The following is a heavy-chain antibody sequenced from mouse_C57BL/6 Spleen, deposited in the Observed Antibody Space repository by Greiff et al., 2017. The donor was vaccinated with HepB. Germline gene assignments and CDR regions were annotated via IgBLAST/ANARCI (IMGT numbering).Heavy chain of an antibody. CDR2: IWSGGST. Sequence: QVQLKESGPGLVQPSQSLSITCTVSGFSLTSYGVHWVRQSPGKGLEWLGVIWSGGSTDYNAAFISRLSISKDNSKSQVFFKMNSLQADDTAIYYGASYDYDGAWFAYWGQGTLVTVSA. CDR3: ASYDYDGAWFAY. J-gene: IGHJ3*01. CDR1: GFSLTSYG. D-gene: IGHD2-4*01. V-gene: IGHV2-2*01.